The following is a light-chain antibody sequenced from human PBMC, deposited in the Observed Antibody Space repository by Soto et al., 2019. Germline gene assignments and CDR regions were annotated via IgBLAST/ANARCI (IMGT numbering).Light chain of an antibody. CDR2: AAS. CDR1: QGIRDD. CDR3: LQVYVYLT. Sequence: AIQMTQSPSSLSASVGDRVTITCRASQGIRDDLGWYQQKPGKAPKLLIYAASILQSGVPSRFSGSGSGTDFSLTISGLQPDDFATYYCLQVYVYLTFGGVTKVEMK. V-gene: IGKV1-6*02. J-gene: IGKJ4*01.